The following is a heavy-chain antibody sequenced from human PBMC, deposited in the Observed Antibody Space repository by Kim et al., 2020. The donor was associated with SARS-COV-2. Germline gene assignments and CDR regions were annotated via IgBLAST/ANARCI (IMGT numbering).Heavy chain of an antibody. J-gene: IGHJ4*02. Sequence: GGSLRLSCAASGFTFGDYAMHWVRQAPGKGLEWVSGISWNSGSIGYADSVKGRFTISRDNAKNSLYLQMNSLRAEDTALYYCAKESIRYDSSGYWDYWGQGTLVTVSS. CDR3: AKESIRYDSSGYWDY. V-gene: IGHV3-9*01. CDR2: ISWNSGSI. CDR1: GFTFGDYA. D-gene: IGHD3-22*01.